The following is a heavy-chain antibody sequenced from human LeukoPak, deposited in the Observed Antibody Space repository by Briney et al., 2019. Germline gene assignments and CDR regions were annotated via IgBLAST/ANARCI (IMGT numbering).Heavy chain of an antibody. J-gene: IGHJ4*02. Sequence: SQTLSLTCAISGDSVSSNSAAWAWIRQSPSRGLEWLGRTYYRSKWFSTYAASLKSRITVSPDTSKNHFSLQLDSVTPEDTAVYYCVREWELGSTYSYFDYWGQGTLVTVPS. CDR1: GDSVSSNSAA. CDR2: TYYRSKWFS. V-gene: IGHV6-1*01. CDR3: VREWELGSTYSYFDY. D-gene: IGHD7-27*01.